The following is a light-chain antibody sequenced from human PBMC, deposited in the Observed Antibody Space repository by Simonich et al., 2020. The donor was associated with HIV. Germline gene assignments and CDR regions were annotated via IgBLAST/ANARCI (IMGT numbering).Light chain of an antibody. J-gene: IGKJ4*01. CDR3: QQYGRSPLT. V-gene: IGKV3D-20*01. CDR1: LSVDSSF. CDR2: DAS. Sequence: EIVLTQSPGTLSLSPGERATLSCRSSLSVDSSFFAWYQQKPGLAPRLLMSDASSRATGIPDRFSGSGSGTDFTLTISRLEPEDFAVYYCQQYGRSPLTFGGGTKVEI.